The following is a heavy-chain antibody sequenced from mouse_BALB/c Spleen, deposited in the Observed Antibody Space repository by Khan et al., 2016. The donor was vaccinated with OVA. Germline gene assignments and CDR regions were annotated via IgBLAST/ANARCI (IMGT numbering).Heavy chain of an antibody. CDR3: TRDWASWFAY. Sequence: QVQLQQSGAELARPGASVKLSCKASGYIFTDYNINWMRQRTGQGLEWIGEIYPGSDNTYYNERFKGKATLTVDKSSSTAYMHLSSLTSEDSAFDSCTRDWASWFAYWGQGTLVTVSA. J-gene: IGHJ3*01. V-gene: IGHV1-77*01. CDR2: IYPGSDNT. CDR1: GYIFTDYN.